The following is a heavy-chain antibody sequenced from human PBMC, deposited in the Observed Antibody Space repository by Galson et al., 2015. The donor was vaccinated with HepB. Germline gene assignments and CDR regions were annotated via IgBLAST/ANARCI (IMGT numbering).Heavy chain of an antibody. CDR1: GGTFSSYA. CDR2: IIPIFGTA. Sequence: SVKVSCKASGGTFSSYAISWVRQAPGQGLEWMGGIIPIFGTANYAQKFQGRVTITADESTSTAYMELSSLRSEDTAVYYCARSDLPGYSSGWYVPSSDYWGQGTLVTVSS. J-gene: IGHJ4*02. D-gene: IGHD6-19*01. V-gene: IGHV1-69*13. CDR3: ARSDLPGYSSGWYVPSSDY.